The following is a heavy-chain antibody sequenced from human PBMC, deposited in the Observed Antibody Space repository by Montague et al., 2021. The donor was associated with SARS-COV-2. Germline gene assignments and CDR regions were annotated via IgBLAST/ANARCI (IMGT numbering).Heavy chain of an antibody. CDR1: GFPLSTSGMC. Sequence: PALVKPTQTLTLTCTFSGFPLSTSGMCVSWIRQPPGKALEWLARIDWDDDKYYSTSLKTRLTISKGTSKNQVVLTMTNMDPVDTATYYCARILVAAAGSPFDPWGQGTLVTASS. J-gene: IGHJ5*02. CDR2: IDWDDDK. V-gene: IGHV2-70*11. D-gene: IGHD6-13*01. CDR3: ARILVAAAGSPFDP.